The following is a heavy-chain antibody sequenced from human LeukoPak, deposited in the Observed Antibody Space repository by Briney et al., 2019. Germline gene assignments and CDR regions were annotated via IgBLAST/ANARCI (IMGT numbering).Heavy chain of an antibody. V-gene: IGHV3-7*01. CDR1: GFTFSSYW. J-gene: IGHJ4*02. Sequence: PGGSLRLSCAASGFTFSSYWMSWVRQAPGKGLEWVANIKQDGSEKYYVDSVKGRFTISRDNAKNSLYLQMNSLRAEDTAVYYCAREVVVVPAAIYYFDYWGQGTLVTVSS. CDR2: IKQDGSEK. CDR3: AREVVVVPAAIYYFDY. D-gene: IGHD2-2*01.